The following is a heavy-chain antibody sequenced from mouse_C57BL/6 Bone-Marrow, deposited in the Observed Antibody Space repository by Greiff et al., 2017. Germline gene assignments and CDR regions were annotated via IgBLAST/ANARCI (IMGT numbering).Heavy chain of an antibody. V-gene: IGHV1-81*01. CDR1: GYTFTSYG. Sequence: QVQLQQSGAELARSGASVKLSCKASGYTFTSYGISWVKQRTGQGLEWIGDIYPRSGNTYYNEKFKGKATLTADKSSSTAYMELRSLTSEDSAVYFCARKPLVGDYWGQGTSVTVSS. CDR3: ARKPLVGDY. D-gene: IGHD2-10*02. CDR2: IYPRSGNT. J-gene: IGHJ4*01.